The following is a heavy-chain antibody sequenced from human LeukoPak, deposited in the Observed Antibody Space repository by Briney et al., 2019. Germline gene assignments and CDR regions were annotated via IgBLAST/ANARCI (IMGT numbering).Heavy chain of an antibody. D-gene: IGHD1-26*01. V-gene: IGHV3-7*03. J-gene: IGHJ4*02. CDR2: IKEDGSEK. CDR1: GFTFSTYW. CDR3: TTSGSSYVMQSELFDY. Sequence: GGSLRLSCAASGFTFSTYWMSWVRQAPGKGLEWVANIKEDGSEKSYVDSVKGRFTISRDDSKNTAYLQMNSLQTEDTAVYYCTTSGSSYVMQSELFDYWGQGTLVTVSS.